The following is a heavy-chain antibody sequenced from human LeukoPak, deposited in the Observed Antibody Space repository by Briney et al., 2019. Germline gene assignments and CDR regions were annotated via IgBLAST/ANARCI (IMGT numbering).Heavy chain of an antibody. V-gene: IGHV3-21*01. CDR3: ARDSGSGSYSGY. Sequence: GGSLRLSCVASGFSFSDYSLTWLRQAPGKGLEWVSSISGGSIYIYYADSLKGRFTISRDDAKNSLYLHMNSLRDEDTAVYYCARDSGSGSYSGYWGQGTLVTVSS. CDR2: ISGGSIYI. D-gene: IGHD3-10*01. J-gene: IGHJ4*02. CDR1: GFSFSDYS.